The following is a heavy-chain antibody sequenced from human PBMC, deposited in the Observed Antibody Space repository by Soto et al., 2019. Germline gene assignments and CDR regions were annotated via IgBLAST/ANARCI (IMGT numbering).Heavy chain of an antibody. Sequence: QVLLQQWGAGLLKPSETLSLTCAVYGGSFSGYYWSWVRQPPGKGLEWIGEINHSGSTNYNPSLKSRVNISVKTSKNQFSLRLRSVTAADTAVYYCSRTSRFNYWGQGTLVTVSS. CDR1: GGSFSGYY. V-gene: IGHV4-34*01. D-gene: IGHD6-6*01. CDR3: SRTSRFNY. J-gene: IGHJ4*02. CDR2: INHSGST.